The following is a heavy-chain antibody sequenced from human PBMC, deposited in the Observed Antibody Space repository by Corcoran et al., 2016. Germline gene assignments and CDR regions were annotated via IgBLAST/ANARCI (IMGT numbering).Heavy chain of an antibody. CDR1: GFTFSSYW. CDR2: IKQDESEK. V-gene: IGHV3-7*03. D-gene: IGHD3-10*01. J-gene: IGHJ4*02. Sequence: EVQLVESGGGLVQPGESLRLSCAASGFTFSSYWMSWVRQAPGKGLEWVANIKQDESEKFYVDSVKGRFTISRDNAKNSLYLEMNSLRAEDTAVYCCARGRDSRWNDYWGQGTLVTISS. CDR3: ARGRDSRWNDY.